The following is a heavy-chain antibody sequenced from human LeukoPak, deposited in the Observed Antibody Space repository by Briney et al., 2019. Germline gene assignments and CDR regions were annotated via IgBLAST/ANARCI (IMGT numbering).Heavy chain of an antibody. V-gene: IGHV3-23*01. Sequence: GGSLRLSCAASGFTFANYAMNWVRQAPGKGLEWVSGTSTSGGTTYYADSVKGRFTISRDNSKNTLYLQMNSLRAEDTAVYYCEKDPGGAVAAPYWGQGTLVTVSS. D-gene: IGHD6-19*01. J-gene: IGHJ4*02. CDR3: EKDPGGAVAAPY. CDR2: TSTSGGTT. CDR1: GFTFANYA.